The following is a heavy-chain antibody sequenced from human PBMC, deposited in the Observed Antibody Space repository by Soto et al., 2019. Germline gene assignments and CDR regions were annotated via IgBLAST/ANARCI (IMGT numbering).Heavy chain of an antibody. D-gene: IGHD2-21*01. Sequence: GGSQRLSCAASGFTFSSYSMNWVRQAPGKGLEWVSSISSSSSYKYYADSVRGRFTISRDNAKNSVYLHMNSLTAEDTAVYFCAREIGEGTDYWGQGTLVTVSS. CDR1: GFTFSSYS. V-gene: IGHV3-21*06. J-gene: IGHJ4*02. CDR2: ISSSSSYK. CDR3: AREIGEGTDY.